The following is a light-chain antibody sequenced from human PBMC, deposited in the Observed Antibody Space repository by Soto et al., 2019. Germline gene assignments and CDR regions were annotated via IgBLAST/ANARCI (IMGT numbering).Light chain of an antibody. CDR3: GTWDSSLSANVV. J-gene: IGLJ2*01. CDR2: DNN. CDR1: SSNIGNNY. Sequence: QSVLTQPPSVSAAPGQKVTISCSGSSSNIGNNYVSWYQQLPGTAPKLLIYDNNKRPSGIPDRFSGSTSGTSATLGITGLQTGDEADYYCGTWDSSLSANVVFGGGTKLTVL. V-gene: IGLV1-51*01.